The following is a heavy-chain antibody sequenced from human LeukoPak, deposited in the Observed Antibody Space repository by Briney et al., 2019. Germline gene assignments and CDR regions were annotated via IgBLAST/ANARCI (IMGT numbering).Heavy chain of an antibody. J-gene: IGHJ6*02. Sequence: GGSLRLSCAASGFTFSSYEMNWVRQAPGKGLEWVSYISSSGSTIYYADSVKGRFTISRDNAKNSLYMQMNRLRAEDTAVYYCARDRYYGSGSYLLDYYYYGMDVWGQGTTVTVSS. V-gene: IGHV3-48*03. D-gene: IGHD3-10*01. CDR1: GFTFSSYE. CDR3: ARDRYYGSGSYLLDYYYYGMDV. CDR2: ISSSGSTI.